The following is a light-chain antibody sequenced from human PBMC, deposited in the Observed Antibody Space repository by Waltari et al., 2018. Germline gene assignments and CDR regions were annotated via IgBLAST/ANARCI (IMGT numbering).Light chain of an antibody. CDR2: KGS. V-gene: IGKV2-30*02. CDR1: QGLVHSDGNTY. CDR3: MQGTYWPRT. J-gene: IGKJ1*01. Sequence: DAVMTQSPLSLPVTLGQPASISCRSSQGLVHSDGNTYLNWFQQRPGQVPRRLIYKGSNRDSGVPDRFSGSGSGTDFTLKISRVEAEDVGVYFCMQGTYWPRTFGQGTKVEIK.